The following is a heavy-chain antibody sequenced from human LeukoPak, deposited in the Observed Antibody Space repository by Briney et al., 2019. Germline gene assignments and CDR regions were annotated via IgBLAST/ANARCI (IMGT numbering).Heavy chain of an antibody. CDR1: GFTFSTYT. CDR2: ISSSSTTI. D-gene: IGHD6-13*01. V-gene: IGHV3-48*02. Sequence: QPGGSLRLSCAASGFTFSTYTMNWVRQAPGKGLDWVSYISSSSTTIYYADSVKGRFTISRDNARNSLYLQMNSLRDEDTAVYYCARDGYSSSWSDFDYWGQGTLVTVSS. CDR3: ARDGYSSSWSDFDY. J-gene: IGHJ4*02.